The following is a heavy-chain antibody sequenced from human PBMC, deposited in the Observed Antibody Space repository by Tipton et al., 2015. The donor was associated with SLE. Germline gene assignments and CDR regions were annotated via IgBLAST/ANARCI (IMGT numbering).Heavy chain of an antibody. CDR2: MYYSGST. J-gene: IGHJ4*02. CDR1: GGSIRSSIYY. V-gene: IGHV4-39*01. CDR3: ARHTRFGVVSFDY. D-gene: IGHD3-3*01. Sequence: TLSLTCTVSGGSIRSSIYYGGWIRQTPGKGVEWIGSMYYSGSTYYNPSLESRVTIHLEPARTRFSLTLNSVTAADTSTYYCARHTRFGVVSFDYWGQGTLVTVSS.